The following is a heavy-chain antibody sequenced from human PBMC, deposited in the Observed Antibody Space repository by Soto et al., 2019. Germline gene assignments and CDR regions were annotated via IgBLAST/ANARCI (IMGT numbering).Heavy chain of an antibody. CDR3: ARDSSGPFDY. Sequence: GESLKISCAASGFTFSSYGMHWVRQAPGKGLEWVAVIWYDGSNKYYADSVKGRFTISRDNSKNTLYLQMNSLRAEDTAVYYCARDSSGPFDYWGQGTPVTVSS. CDR2: IWYDGSNK. J-gene: IGHJ4*02. V-gene: IGHV3-33*01. D-gene: IGHD2-8*02. CDR1: GFTFSSYG.